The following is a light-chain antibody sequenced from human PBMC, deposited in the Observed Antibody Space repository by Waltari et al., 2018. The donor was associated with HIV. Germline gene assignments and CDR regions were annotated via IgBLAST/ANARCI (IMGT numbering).Light chain of an antibody. Sequence: SVLTQPPSAYGTPGQRVTISCSGSYSDIGSDNVYWYQHLPGTAPKLLIYKNIQRPSGVPDRFSDSKSGASAYLAISGLRSEDEADYYCTGWDASLSEYVFGPGTRVTV. CDR3: TGWDASLSEYV. V-gene: IGLV1-47*01. CDR1: YSDIGSDN. CDR2: KNI. J-gene: IGLJ1*01.